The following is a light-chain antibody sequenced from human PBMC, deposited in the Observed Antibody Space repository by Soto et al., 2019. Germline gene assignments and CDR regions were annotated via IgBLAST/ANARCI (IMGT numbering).Light chain of an antibody. CDR3: SSYTSSSPV. CDR1: GSDVGSYNR. Sequence: QSALTQPPSVSGSPGQSVTISCTGTGSDVGSYNRVSWYQQPPGTAPKLMIYEVSNRPSGVPDRFSGSKSGNTASLTISGLQAGDEADYYCSSYTSSSPVFGRGTKLTVL. J-gene: IGLJ2*01. CDR2: EVS. V-gene: IGLV2-18*02.